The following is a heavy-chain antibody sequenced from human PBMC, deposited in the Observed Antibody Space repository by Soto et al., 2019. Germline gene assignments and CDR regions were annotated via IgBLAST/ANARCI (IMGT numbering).Heavy chain of an antibody. CDR2: IGSNGGST. V-gene: IGHV3-64D*06. J-gene: IGHJ6*02. D-gene: IGHD3-3*01. Sequence: XVSLRLSCSASGFTFSSYAMHWVRQAPGKGLEYVSAIGSNGGSTYYADSVKGRFTISRDNSKNTLYLQMSSLRAEDTAVYYCVKDDHYDFWSGYGDYYYGMDVWGRGTTVTVSS. CDR3: VKDDHYDFWSGYGDYYYGMDV. CDR1: GFTFSSYA.